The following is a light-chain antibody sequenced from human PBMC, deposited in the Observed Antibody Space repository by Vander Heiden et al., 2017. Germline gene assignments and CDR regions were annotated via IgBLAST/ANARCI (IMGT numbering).Light chain of an antibody. CDR3: RRRYRTHPLT. CDR2: AAS. V-gene: IGKV1-39*01. CDR1: QSISSY. J-gene: IGKJ3*01. Sequence: DIQMTQSPTSLSASVGDRVTIPCRASQSISSYLNWYQQKPGKAPKLLIYAASSLHSGVPSGFSGSGSGTEVTLSISSMQPEDFATCYCRRRYRTHPLTFGPGTKVDIK.